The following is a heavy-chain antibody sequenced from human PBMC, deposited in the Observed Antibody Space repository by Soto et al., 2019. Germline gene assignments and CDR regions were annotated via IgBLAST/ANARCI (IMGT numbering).Heavy chain of an antibody. CDR2: IIPILGIA. CDR3: ARDLERYCSGGSCPDLDY. J-gene: IGHJ4*02. V-gene: IGHV1-69*04. Sequence: GASVKVSCKASGGTFSSYTISWVRQAPGQGLEWMGRIIPILGIANYAQKFQGRVTITADKSTSTAYMELSSLRSEDTAVYYCARDLERYCSGGSCPDLDYWGQGTLVTVSS. CDR1: GGTFSSYT. D-gene: IGHD2-15*01.